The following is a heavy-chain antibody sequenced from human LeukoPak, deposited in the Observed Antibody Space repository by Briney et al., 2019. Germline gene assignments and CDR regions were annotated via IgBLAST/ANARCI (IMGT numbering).Heavy chain of an antibody. V-gene: IGHV4-34*01. CDR3: AIAYYDPRYGMDV. Sequence: SETLSLTCAVYGGSFSGYYWSWIRQPPGKGLEWIGEINHSGSTNYNPSLKSRVTVSVDTSKNQFSLKLSSVTAADTAVYYCAIAYYDPRYGMDVWGQGTTVTVSS. J-gene: IGHJ6*02. D-gene: IGHD3-3*01. CDR1: GGSFSGYY. CDR2: INHSGST.